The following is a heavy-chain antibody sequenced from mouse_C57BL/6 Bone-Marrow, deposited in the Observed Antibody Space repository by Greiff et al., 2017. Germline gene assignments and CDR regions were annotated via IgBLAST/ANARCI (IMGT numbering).Heavy chain of an antibody. V-gene: IGHV14-4*01. Sequence: EVKLMESGAELVRPGASVKLSCTASGFNIKDDYMHWVKQRPEQGLEWIGWIDPENGDTEYASKFQGKATITADTSSNTAYLQLSSLTSEDTAVYYCTTGDYDGTFYAMDYWGQGTSVTVSS. CDR3: TTGDYDGTFYAMDY. CDR2: IDPENGDT. J-gene: IGHJ4*01. CDR1: GFNIKDDY. D-gene: IGHD2-4*01.